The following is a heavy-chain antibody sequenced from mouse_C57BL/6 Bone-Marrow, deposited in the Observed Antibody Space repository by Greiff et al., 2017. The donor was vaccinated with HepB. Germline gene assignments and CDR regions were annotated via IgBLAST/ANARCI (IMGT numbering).Heavy chain of an antibody. V-gene: IGHV1-82*01. Sequence: VQLQESGPELVKPGASVKISCKASGYAFSSSWMNWVKQGPGKGLEWIGRIYPGDGDTNYNGKFKGKATLTADKSSSTAYMQLSSLTSEDSAVYFCAREGLRGFAYWGQGTLVTVSA. CDR3: AREGLRGFAY. J-gene: IGHJ3*01. CDR1: GYAFSSSW. CDR2: IYPGDGDT. D-gene: IGHD2-4*01.